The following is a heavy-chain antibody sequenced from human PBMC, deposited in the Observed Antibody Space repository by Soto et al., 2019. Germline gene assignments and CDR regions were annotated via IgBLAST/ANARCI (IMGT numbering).Heavy chain of an antibody. J-gene: IGHJ4*02. Sequence: QVQLVESGGGVVQPGKSLRLSCVASGFTFSGYAMHWIRQAPGKAPEWVALISSVGSSTLYADSVRGRFTISRDNSRDTLYLQLNSLRPDDTAVFSCARGAYRYFDYWGQGTLVTVSS. CDR2: ISSVGSST. CDR3: ARGAYRYFDY. V-gene: IGHV3-30-3*01. CDR1: GFTFSGYA. D-gene: IGHD4-4*01.